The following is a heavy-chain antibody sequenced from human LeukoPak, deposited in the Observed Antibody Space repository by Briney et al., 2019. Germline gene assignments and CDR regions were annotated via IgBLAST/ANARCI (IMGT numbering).Heavy chain of an antibody. CDR1: GGSFSGYY. V-gene: IGHV4-34*01. CDR3: ARGPITIFGVVIKNNWFDP. Sequence: SEALSLTCAVYGGSFSGYYWSWIRQPPGKGLEWIGEINHSGSTNYNPSLKSRVTISVDTSKNQFSLKLSSVTAADTAVYYCARGPITIFGVVIKNNWFDPWGQGTLVTVSS. CDR2: INHSGST. D-gene: IGHD3-3*01. J-gene: IGHJ5*02.